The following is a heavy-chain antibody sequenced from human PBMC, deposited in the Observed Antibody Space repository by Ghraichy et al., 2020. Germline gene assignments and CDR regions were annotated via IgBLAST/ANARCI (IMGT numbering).Heavy chain of an antibody. Sequence: GALRLSCAASGFTFSNYNMNWVRQAPGKGLEWVSYISGFASSIYYADSVKGRFTISRDNAKNSLYLQMNSLRDEDTAVYYCASEWELFDFWGQGTLVTVSS. D-gene: IGHD1-26*01. J-gene: IGHJ4*02. V-gene: IGHV3-48*02. CDR1: GFTFSNYN. CDR3: ASEWELFDF. CDR2: ISGFASSI.